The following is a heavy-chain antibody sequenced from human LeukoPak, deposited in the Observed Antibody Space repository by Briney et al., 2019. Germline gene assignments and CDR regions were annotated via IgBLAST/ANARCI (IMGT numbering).Heavy chain of an antibody. D-gene: IGHD5-12*01. CDR2: IYYSGSS. CDR3: ASPSASGYYPSGSDY. Sequence: SETLSLTCTVSGGSISSSSYYWGWIRQPPGKGLEWIGTIYYSGSSYYNASLKSRVTISVDTSKNQFSLKLSSVTAADTAVYYCASPSASGYYPSGSDYWGQGTLVTVSS. CDR1: GGSISSSSYY. J-gene: IGHJ4*02. V-gene: IGHV4-39*01.